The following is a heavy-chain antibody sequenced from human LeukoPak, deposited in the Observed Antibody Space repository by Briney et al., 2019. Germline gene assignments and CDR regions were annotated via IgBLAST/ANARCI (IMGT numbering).Heavy chain of an antibody. D-gene: IGHD6-13*01. CDR3: ARFSSAAAGEFDP. Sequence: ETLSLTCTVSGGSISSYYWSWIRQPPGKGLEWIGYIYYSGSTNYSPSLKSRVTISVDTSNNQFSLKLRTVTAADTAVYYCARFSSAAAGEFDPWGQGTLVTVSS. V-gene: IGHV4-59*01. J-gene: IGHJ5*02. CDR1: GGSISSYY. CDR2: IYYSGST.